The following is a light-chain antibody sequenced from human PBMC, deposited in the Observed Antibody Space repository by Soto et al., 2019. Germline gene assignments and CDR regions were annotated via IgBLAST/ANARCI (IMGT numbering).Light chain of an antibody. CDR1: QDISNY. CDR2: AAS. V-gene: IGKV1-27*01. J-gene: IGKJ4*01. CDR3: QIYNSAPPLT. Sequence: DIQMTQSPSYLSASVGDRVTITCRASQDISNYLAWYQQKPGKVPKLLIYAASTLQSGVPSRFSGSGSGTDFTLTISSLQPEDVATYYCQIYNSAPPLTFGGGTKVEIK.